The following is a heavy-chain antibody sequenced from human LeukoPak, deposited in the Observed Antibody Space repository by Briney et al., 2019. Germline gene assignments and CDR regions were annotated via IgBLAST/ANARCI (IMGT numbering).Heavy chain of an antibody. CDR1: GGTFSSYA. D-gene: IGHD6-13*01. CDR3: ARDAAAGIYYFDY. V-gene: IGHV1-69*04. J-gene: IGHJ4*02. CDR2: IIPILGIA. Sequence: SVKVSCKASGGTFSSYATSWLRQAPGQGLEWMGRIIPILGIANYTQKFQGRVTMTADKSTSTAYMELSSLRSEDTAVYYCARDAAAGIYYFDYWGQGTLVTVSS.